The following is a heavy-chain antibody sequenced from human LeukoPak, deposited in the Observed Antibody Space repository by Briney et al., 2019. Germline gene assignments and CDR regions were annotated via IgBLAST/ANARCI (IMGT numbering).Heavy chain of an antibody. J-gene: IGHJ5*02. Sequence: PGGSLRLSCAASGFTFSSYAMNWVRQAPGKGLEWVSTISSSGGGTYYADSVKGRFTISRDNSKNTLYLQMNSLRAEDTAIYYCAKDGGSGMGFDPWGQGTLVTVSS. D-gene: IGHD3-10*01. V-gene: IGHV3-23*01. CDR1: GFTFSSYA. CDR2: ISSSGGGT. CDR3: AKDGGSGMGFDP.